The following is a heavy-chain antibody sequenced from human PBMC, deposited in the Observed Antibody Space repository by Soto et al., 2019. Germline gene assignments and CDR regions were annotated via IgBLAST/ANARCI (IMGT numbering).Heavy chain of an antibody. J-gene: IGHJ3*02. CDR2: ISSGGSAI. Sequence: QVQLVESGGGLVKPGGSLRLSCAASGITFSDHYMSWIRQAPGKGLQWVSYISSGGSAIYYSDSVKGRFTISRDNDKNSLYLQMNSLRAEDTAVYYCARVKECSSTSCYARDAFDIWGQGTMVTVSS. V-gene: IGHV3-11*01. D-gene: IGHD2-2*01. CDR3: ARVKECSSTSCYARDAFDI. CDR1: GITFSDHY.